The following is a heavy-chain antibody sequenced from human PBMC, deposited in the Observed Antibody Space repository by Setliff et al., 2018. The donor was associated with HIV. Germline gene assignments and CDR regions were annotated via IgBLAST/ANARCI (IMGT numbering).Heavy chain of an antibody. V-gene: IGHV1-3*01. Sequence: ASVKVSCKASGYTFTSYAMHWVRQAPGQRLEWMGWINAGNGNTKYSQKFQGRVTISADESTNTVYMALSRLTSDDLAVYYCARGEMATMESDDAFDLWGQGTMVTVSS. CDR2: INAGNGNT. CDR3: ARGEMATMESDDAFDL. J-gene: IGHJ3*01. D-gene: IGHD5-12*01. CDR1: GYTFTSYA.